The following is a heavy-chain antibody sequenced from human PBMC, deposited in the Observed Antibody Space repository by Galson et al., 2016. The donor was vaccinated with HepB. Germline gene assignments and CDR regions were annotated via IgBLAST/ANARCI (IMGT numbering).Heavy chain of an antibody. V-gene: IGHV4-4*02. CDR1: GDSVSRNNW. CDR3: ASGGRRVPFDY. CDR2: IYHSGRT. D-gene: IGHD2-2*01. J-gene: IGHJ4*02. Sequence: SETLSLTCAVSGDSVSRNNWWNWVRQPPGKGLEWIGEIYHSGRTRYNTSLKSRVTISLDESKNHLSLKLTSVPAADTAVYYCASGGRRVPFDYWGQGTLVTVSS.